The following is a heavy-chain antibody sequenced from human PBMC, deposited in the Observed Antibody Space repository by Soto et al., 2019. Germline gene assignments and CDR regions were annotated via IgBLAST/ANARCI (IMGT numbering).Heavy chain of an antibody. CDR1: GYTFTSYG. J-gene: IGHJ3*02. D-gene: IGHD3-22*01. CDR2: ISAYNGNT. V-gene: IGHV1-18*01. CDR3: ARDGKYYYDRRGAFDI. Sequence: QVQLVQSGAEVKKPGASVKVSCKASGYTFTSYGISWVRQAPGQGLEWMGWISAYNGNTNYAQKLQGRVTMTADTSTSTAYIELRSLRSDDTAVYYCARDGKYYYDRRGAFDIWGQGTMVTVSS.